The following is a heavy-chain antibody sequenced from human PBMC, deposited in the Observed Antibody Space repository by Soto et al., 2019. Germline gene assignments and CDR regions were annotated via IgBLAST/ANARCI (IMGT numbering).Heavy chain of an antibody. Sequence: VGSLRLSCVASGFSFSNYNMNWVRQAPGKGLEWVSYITDSSDTVHYADSVRGRFTISRDSAESSLYLQMNSLRDEDTAVYFCARDFGHGYYLDYWGRGTLVTVSS. J-gene: IGHJ4*02. CDR3: ARDFGHGYYLDY. CDR1: GFSFSNYN. D-gene: IGHD3-3*01. V-gene: IGHV3-48*02. CDR2: ITDSSDTV.